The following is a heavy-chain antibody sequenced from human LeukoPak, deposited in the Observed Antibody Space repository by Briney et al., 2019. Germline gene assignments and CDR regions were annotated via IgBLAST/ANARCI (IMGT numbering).Heavy chain of an antibody. Sequence: ASVKVSCKASGYTFTSYGISWVRQAPGQGLEWMGWISAYNGSTNYAQKLQGRVTITTDTSTSTAYMELRSLRSDDTAVYYCARGYCSGGSCYFDYWGQGTLVTVSS. D-gene: IGHD2-15*01. CDR1: GYTFTSYG. CDR2: ISAYNGST. CDR3: ARGYCSGGSCYFDY. J-gene: IGHJ4*02. V-gene: IGHV1-18*01.